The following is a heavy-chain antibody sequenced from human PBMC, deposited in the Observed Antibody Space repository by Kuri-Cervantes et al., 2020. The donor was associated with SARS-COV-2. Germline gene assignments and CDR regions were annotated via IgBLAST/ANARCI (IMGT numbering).Heavy chain of an antibody. CDR1: GVTFSSYG. V-gene: IGHV3-33*01. Sequence: SCAASGVTFSSYGMHWVRQAPGKGLEWVAVIWYDGSNKYYADSVKGRFTISRDNSKNTVFLQMDSLRAEDTAVYYCARDSGPLRYSYFDYWGLGALVTVSS. CDR3: ARDSGPLRYSYFDY. J-gene: IGHJ4*02. D-gene: IGHD3-9*01. CDR2: IWYDGSNK.